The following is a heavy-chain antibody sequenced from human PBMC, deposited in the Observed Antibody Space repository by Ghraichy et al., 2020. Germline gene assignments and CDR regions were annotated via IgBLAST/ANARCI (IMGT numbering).Heavy chain of an antibody. CDR3: ARSSGWVIDY. CDR2: IKQDGSEK. V-gene: IGHV3-7*01. J-gene: IGHJ4*02. Sequence: LSLTCAASGFTLSDYWMNWVRQAPGKGPEWVAIIKQDGSEKHYVDSVEGRFTISRDNAENSLHLQRNSLRVEDTAVYYCARSSGWVIDYWGQGNLVTVSS. CDR1: GFTLSDYW. D-gene: IGHD2-21*01.